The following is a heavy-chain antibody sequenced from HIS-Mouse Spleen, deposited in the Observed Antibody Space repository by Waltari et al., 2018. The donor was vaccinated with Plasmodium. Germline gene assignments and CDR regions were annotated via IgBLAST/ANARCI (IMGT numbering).Heavy chain of an antibody. D-gene: IGHD6-13*01. J-gene: IGHJ3*02. V-gene: IGHV3-74*01. CDR1: GFTFSSYW. CDR3: ARTIAVVGTGDALDI. Sequence: EVQLVESGGGLVQPGGSLRLSCAASGFTFSSYWMHWVRQAPGKGLVLVSRINSDGNSTRYADSVKGRFTISRDNAKNTLYLQMNSLRAEDTAVYYCARTIAVVGTGDALDIWGQGTMVTVSS. CDR2: INSDGNST.